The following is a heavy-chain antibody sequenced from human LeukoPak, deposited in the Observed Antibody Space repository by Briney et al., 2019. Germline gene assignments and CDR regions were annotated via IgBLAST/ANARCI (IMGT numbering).Heavy chain of an antibody. CDR2: ISTTSRYI. J-gene: IGHJ4*02. CDR1: GFTFSTYD. CDR3: ARAAAGYGDY. D-gene: IGHD6-13*01. Sequence: GGSLRLSCAASGFTFSTYDMNWVRQAPGKGLEWVSSISTTSRYIYYADSVRGRFTISRDNAKNSLYLQMNSLRAEDTAVYYCARAAAGYGDYWGQGTLVTVSS. V-gene: IGHV3-21*01.